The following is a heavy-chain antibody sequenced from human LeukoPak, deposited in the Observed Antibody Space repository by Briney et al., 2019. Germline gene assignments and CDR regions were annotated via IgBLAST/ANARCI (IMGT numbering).Heavy chain of an antibody. CDR2: INQDGSEK. Sequence: GGSLRLSCVASGFTFNSYWMSWVRQAPGKGLEWVANINQDGSEKYDVDSAKGRFTISRDKAKNSLYLQMNSLRVEETPMSDWARGGGGDGSGWSTTDYWGQGTLVTISS. D-gene: IGHD6-19*01. V-gene: IGHV3-7*01. CDR3: ARGGGGDGSGWSTTDY. J-gene: IGHJ4*02. CDR1: GFTFNSYW.